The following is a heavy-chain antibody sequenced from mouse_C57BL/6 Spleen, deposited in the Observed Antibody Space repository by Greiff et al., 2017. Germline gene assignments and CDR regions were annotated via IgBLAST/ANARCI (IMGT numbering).Heavy chain of an antibody. CDR3: ASTYYFDY. Sequence: QVQLQQSGAELVKPGASVKLSCKASGYTFTSYWMHWVKQRPGQGLEWIGYINPSSGYTNYNQKFKAKATLTADKSSSTAYMQLSSLTYEDSAVYYCASTYYFDYWGQGTTLTVSS. V-gene: IGHV1-7*01. J-gene: IGHJ2*01. CDR2: INPSSGYT. CDR1: GYTFTSYW.